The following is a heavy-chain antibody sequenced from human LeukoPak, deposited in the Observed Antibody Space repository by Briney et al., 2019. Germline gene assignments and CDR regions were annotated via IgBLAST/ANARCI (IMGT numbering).Heavy chain of an antibody. CDR3: ARGGYSSGGYYFDY. CDR1: GFTFSSYD. CDR2: IGTAGDT. J-gene: IGHJ4*02. D-gene: IGHD6-19*01. V-gene: IGHV3-13*04. Sequence: PGGPLRLSCAASGFTFSSYDMHWVRQTTGKGLEWVSAIGTAGDTYYPGSGKGRFTISRENAKNSLYLKMNSLRAGDTAVYYCARGGYSSGGYYFDYWGQGTLVSAAS.